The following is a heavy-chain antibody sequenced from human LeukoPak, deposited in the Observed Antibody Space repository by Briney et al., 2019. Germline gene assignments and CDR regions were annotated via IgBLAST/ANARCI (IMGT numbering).Heavy chain of an antibody. Sequence: SETLSLTCTVSGGSISSSSYYWGWLRQPPGKGLEWIGSIYYSGSTYYNPSLRTRVTISVDASRNQFSLNLSSVTAADTAVYYCARWSGSVTARNYYYCMDVWGEGTTVTVSS. D-gene: IGHD6-6*01. V-gene: IGHV4-39*07. CDR3: ARWSGSVTARNYYYCMDV. CDR2: IYYSGST. J-gene: IGHJ6*03. CDR1: GGSISSSSYY.